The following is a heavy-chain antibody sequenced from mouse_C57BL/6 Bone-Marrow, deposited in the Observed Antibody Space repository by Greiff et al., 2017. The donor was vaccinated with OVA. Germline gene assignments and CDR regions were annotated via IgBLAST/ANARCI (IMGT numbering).Heavy chain of an antibody. D-gene: IGHD1-1*01. J-gene: IGHJ4*01. Sequence: VQVVESGAELVRPGASVKLSCKASGYTFTDYYINWVKQRPGQGLEWIARIYPGSGNTYYNEKFKGKATLTAEKSSSTAYMQLSSLTSEDSAVYFCARGKVITTVVGAMDYWGQGTSVTVSS. CDR3: ARGKVITTVVGAMDY. V-gene: IGHV1-76*01. CDR1: GYTFTDYY. CDR2: IYPGSGNT.